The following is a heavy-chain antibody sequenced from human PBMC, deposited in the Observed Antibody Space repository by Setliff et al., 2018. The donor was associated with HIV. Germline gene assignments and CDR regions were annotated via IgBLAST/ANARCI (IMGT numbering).Heavy chain of an antibody. CDR1: GYTFINFD. CDR3: AREIPFRGNANMWDYYAMDV. Sequence: ASVKVSCKASGYTFINFDITWVRQAPGQGLEWMGWISANYAKTDYSQKFQGRVTMTTDTSTSTAYMELRSLTSDDTAVYYCAREIPFRGNANMWDYYAMDVWGQGITVTVSS. V-gene: IGHV1-18*04. D-gene: IGHD3-16*01. CDR2: ISANYAKT. J-gene: IGHJ6*02.